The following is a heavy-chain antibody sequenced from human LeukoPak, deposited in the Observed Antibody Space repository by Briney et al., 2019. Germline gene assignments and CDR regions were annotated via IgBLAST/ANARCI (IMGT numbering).Heavy chain of an antibody. CDR3: AREQANSYYDFWSGQNSLLDY. CDR1: GFTFSSYA. Sequence: GGSLRLSCAASGFTFSSYAMSWVRQAPGKGLEWVSAISGSGGSTYYADSVKGRFTISRDNSKNTLYLQMNSLRAEDTAVYYCAREQANSYYDFWSGQNSLLDYWGQGTLVTVSS. J-gene: IGHJ4*02. CDR2: ISGSGGST. V-gene: IGHV3-23*01. D-gene: IGHD3-3*01.